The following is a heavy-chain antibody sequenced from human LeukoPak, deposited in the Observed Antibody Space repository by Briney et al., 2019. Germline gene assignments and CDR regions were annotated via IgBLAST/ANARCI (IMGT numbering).Heavy chain of an antibody. CDR2: ISSSGSTI. CDR3: ARGSYWDGYNRYYYGMDV. D-gene: IGHD5-24*01. CDR1: GFTFSDYY. J-gene: IGHJ6*02. V-gene: IGHV3-11*01. Sequence: PGGSLRLSCAASGFTFSDYYMSWIRQAPGKGLEWVSYISSSGSTIYYADSVKGRFTISRDNAKNSLYLQMNSLRAEDTAVYYCARGSYWDGYNRYYYGMDVWGQGTTVTVSS.